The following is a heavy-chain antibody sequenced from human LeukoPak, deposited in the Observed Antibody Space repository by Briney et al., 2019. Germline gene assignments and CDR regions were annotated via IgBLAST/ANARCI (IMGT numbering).Heavy chain of an antibody. D-gene: IGHD6-13*01. CDR1: GYTFTTYW. CDR2: INSDGSNT. J-gene: IGHJ4*02. CDR3: IRDSSSSFDY. Sequence: GGSLRLSCAASGYTFTTYWIHWVRHAPGKGLVWVSLINSDGSNTGYADSVKSRLTISRDNAKNMVYLQMNSLRAEDTAVYYCIRDSSSSFDYWGQGTLVTVSS. V-gene: IGHV3-74*01.